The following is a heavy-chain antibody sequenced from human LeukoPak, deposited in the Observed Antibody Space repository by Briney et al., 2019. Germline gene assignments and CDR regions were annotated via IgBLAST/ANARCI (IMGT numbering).Heavy chain of an antibody. CDR2: IWYDGTNK. CDR3: ASEMATMPY. V-gene: IGHV3-33*01. CDR1: GFTFSNYG. J-gene: IGHJ4*02. Sequence: PGRSLRLSCAASGFTFSNYGMHWVRQAPGKGLEWVALIWYDGTNKYCADSVKGRFTISRDNSKNMVYLQMNSLRAEDTAVYYCASEMATMPYWGQGTLVTVSS. D-gene: IGHD5-24*01.